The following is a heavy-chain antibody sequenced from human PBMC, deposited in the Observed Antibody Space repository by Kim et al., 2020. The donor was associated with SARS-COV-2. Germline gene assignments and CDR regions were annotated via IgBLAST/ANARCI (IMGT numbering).Heavy chain of an antibody. Sequence: SETLSLTCAVYGGSFSGYYWSWIRQPPGKGLERIGEINHSGSTNYNPSLKSRVTISVDTSKNQFSLKLSSVTAADTAVYYCARGVILGPYYYYGMDVWGQGTTVTVSS. J-gene: IGHJ6*02. CDR1: GGSFSGYY. D-gene: IGHD2-15*01. V-gene: IGHV4-34*01. CDR2: INHSGST. CDR3: ARGVILGPYYYYGMDV.